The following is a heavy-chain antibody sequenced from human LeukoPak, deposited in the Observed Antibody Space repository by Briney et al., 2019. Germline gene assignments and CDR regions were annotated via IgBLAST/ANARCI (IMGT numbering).Heavy chain of an antibody. CDR1: GGSISSRNYY. CDR3: ARDENGYVWGSFRA. V-gene: IGHV4-39*07. Sequence: PSETLSLTCTVSGGSISSRNYYWGWIRQPPGKGLEWIGNIYYSGSTYYNPSLESRVTMSLDTSKNQFSLKLSSVTAADTAVYYCARDENGYVWGSFRAWGQGTLVTVSS. CDR2: IYYSGST. J-gene: IGHJ5*02. D-gene: IGHD3-16*02.